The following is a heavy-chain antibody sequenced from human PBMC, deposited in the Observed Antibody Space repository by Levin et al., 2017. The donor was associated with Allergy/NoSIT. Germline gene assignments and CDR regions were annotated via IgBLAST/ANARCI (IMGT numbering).Heavy chain of an antibody. CDR1: GFTFSNYS. CDR3: ARDGDSRGFDFDQ. Sequence: PGGSLRLSCAASGFTFSNYSMNWVRQAPEKGLEWVSSISSRSSYIYYADSVKGRFTVSRDNAKNSLFLQMNSLRAEDTAMYYCARDGDSRGFDFDQWGQGTLVTVSS. J-gene: IGHJ4*02. CDR2: ISSRSSYI. V-gene: IGHV3-21*01. D-gene: IGHD3-22*01.